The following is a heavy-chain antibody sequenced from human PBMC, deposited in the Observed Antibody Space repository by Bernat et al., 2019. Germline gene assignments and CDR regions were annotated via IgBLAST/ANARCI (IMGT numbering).Heavy chain of an antibody. J-gene: IGHJ4*02. D-gene: IGHD4-11*01. Sequence: QVQLVESGGGVVQPGRSLRLSCAASGFTFSTFGMHWVRQAPGKGLEWVTFISYDGRIKYYADSVKGRFTISRDNSKNTLYLQMNGLRAEDTAVYYCAKEPTVTYAPDYFGYWGQGTLVTVSP. V-gene: IGHV3-30*18. CDR1: GFTFSTFG. CDR3: AKEPTVTYAPDYFGY. CDR2: ISYDGRIK.